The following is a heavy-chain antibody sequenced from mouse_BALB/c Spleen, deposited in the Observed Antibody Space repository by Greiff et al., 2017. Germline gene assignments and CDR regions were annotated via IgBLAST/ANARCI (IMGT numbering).Heavy chain of an antibody. CDR3: ASAGSSSYYAMDY. V-gene: IGHV1-9*01. CDR1: GYTFSSYW. CDR2: ILPGSGST. J-gene: IGHJ4*01. Sequence: VQLQQSGAELMKPGASVKISCKATGYTFSSYWIEWVKQRPGHGLEWIGEILPGSGSTNYNEKFKGKATFTADTSSNTAYMQLSSLTSEDSAVYYCASAGSSSYYAMDYWGQGTSVTVSS. D-gene: IGHD1-1*01.